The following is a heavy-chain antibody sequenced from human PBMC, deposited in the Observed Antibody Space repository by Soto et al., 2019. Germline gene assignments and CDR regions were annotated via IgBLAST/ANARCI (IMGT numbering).Heavy chain of an antibody. V-gene: IGHV4-34*01. Sequence: QVQLQQWGAGLVKPSETLSLTCAVYGGSFSAYYWSWIRQPPGKGLEWIGEINHSGTTNYNPSLKSRFTISVDTSKKRFSLTLSSVTAADTAVYYCARIGYCSGASCYSLTYGMDVWGQGTTVTVSS. CDR2: INHSGTT. CDR1: GGSFSAYY. J-gene: IGHJ6*02. D-gene: IGHD2-15*01. CDR3: ARIGYCSGASCYSLTYGMDV.